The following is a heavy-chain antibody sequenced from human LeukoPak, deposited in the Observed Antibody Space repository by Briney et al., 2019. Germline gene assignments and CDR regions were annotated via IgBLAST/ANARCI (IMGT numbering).Heavy chain of an antibody. Sequence: ASVKVSCKASGYTFTSYDINWVRRATGQGLEWMGWMNPNSGNTGYAQKFQGRVTMTRNTSISTAYMELSSLRSEDTAVYYCARGGITMIVVAHDAFDIWGQGTMVTVSS. CDR3: ARGGITMIVVAHDAFDI. CDR1: GYTFTSYD. CDR2: MNPNSGNT. V-gene: IGHV1-8*01. J-gene: IGHJ3*02. D-gene: IGHD3-22*01.